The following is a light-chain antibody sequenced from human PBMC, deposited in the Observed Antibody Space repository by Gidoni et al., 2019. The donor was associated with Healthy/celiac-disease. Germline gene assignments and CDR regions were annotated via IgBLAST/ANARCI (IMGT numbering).Light chain of an antibody. CDR2: DNN. J-gene: IGLJ3*02. CDR1: SSYIGNNY. CDR3: GTWDSSLSAWV. V-gene: IGLV1-51*01. Sequence: QSVCTQPPSVSAAPGQKVTISCPGSSSYIGNNYVSWYQQLLGTAPKLLIYDNNKRPSGIPDRCSGSKSGTSATLGITGLQTRDEADYYCGTWDSSLSAWVFGGGTKLTVL.